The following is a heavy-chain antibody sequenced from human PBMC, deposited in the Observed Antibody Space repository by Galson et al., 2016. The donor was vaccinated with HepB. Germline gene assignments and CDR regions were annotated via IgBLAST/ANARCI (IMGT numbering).Heavy chain of an antibody. CDR2: MYYRGSA. V-gene: IGHV4-39*01. J-gene: IGHJ5*02. CDR3: ARSSYGPFNWFDP. D-gene: IGHD3-16*01. Sequence: SETLSLTCTVSGGTFSSSSYYWGWIRQPPGKGLEWIGYMYYRGSACYNSSLKSRVTISGDTSKNQFSLNLRSVTATDTAVYYCARSSYGPFNWFDPWGQGILVTVSS. CDR1: GGTFSSSSYY.